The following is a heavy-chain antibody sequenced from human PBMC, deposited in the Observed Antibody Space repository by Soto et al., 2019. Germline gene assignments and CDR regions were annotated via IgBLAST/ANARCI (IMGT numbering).Heavy chain of an antibody. Sequence: QVHLQESGPGLVKPSGTLSLTCAVSGGSISSDNWWSWVRQPPGKGLEWIGEMYHSGNTNYNPSLKSRVTISVDKSKNQFSMKMTSVTAADTALYYCARASASSMLRGVIINWGQGTQVTVSS. CDR2: MYHSGNT. CDR1: GGSISSDNW. D-gene: IGHD3-10*01. J-gene: IGHJ4*02. CDR3: ARASASSMLRGVIIN. V-gene: IGHV4-4*02.